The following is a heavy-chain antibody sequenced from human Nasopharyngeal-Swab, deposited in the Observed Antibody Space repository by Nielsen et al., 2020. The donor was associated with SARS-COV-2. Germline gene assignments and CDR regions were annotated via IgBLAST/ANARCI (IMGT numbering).Heavy chain of an antibody. CDR1: GYTLTELS. D-gene: IGHD6-13*01. CDR2: FDPEDGET. J-gene: IGHJ5*02. V-gene: IGHV1-24*01. Sequence: ASVKVPCKVSGYTLTELSMHWVRQAPGKGLEWMGGFDPEDGETIYAQKFQGRVTMTEDTSTDTAYMELSSLRSEDTAVYYCATGAAAGTQNWFDPWGQGTLVTVSS. CDR3: ATGAAAGTQNWFDP.